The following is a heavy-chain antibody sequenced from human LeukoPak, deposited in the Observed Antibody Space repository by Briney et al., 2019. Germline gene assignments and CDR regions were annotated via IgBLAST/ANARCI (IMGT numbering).Heavy chain of an antibody. D-gene: IGHD5-24*01. J-gene: IGHJ4*02. CDR2: IYYDGSKK. CDR3: ARGPDGYNSHFDY. V-gene: IGHV3-30-3*01. Sequence: GGSLRLSCVASGXTFSDYAMHWVRQAPGKGRDLVAVIYYDGSKKYYADSVEGRFTISRDNSKNTLYLHMKSLRVEDTAVYYCARGPDGYNSHFDYWGQGTLVTVSS. CDR1: GXTFSDYA.